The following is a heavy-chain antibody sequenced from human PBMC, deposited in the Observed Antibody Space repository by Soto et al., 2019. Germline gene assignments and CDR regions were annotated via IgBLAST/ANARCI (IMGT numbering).Heavy chain of an antibody. CDR3: ARSGRPLTDFHS. V-gene: IGHV4-31*03. D-gene: IGHD6-25*01. J-gene: IGHJ4*02. Sequence: PSETLSLTCSVSGGSINSGDSYWNWLRQVPGRGLEWIGFIYYTGITYCSPSLRSRCSMSLEASQNQFSLKVTSVTAADTAVYYCARSGRPLTDFHSWGQGILVTVSS. CDR2: IYYTGIT. CDR1: GGSINSGDSY.